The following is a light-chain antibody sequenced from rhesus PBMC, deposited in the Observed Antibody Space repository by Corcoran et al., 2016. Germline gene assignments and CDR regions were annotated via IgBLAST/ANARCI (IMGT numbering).Light chain of an antibody. CDR1: QSISSW. CDR2: KAS. V-gene: IGKV1-22*01. CDR3: LQYSSSPFT. J-gene: IGKJ3*01. Sequence: DIQMTQSPSSLSASVGDTVTITCRASQSISSWLDWYQQKPGKAPKLLIYKASSWKSGVPSRFRGRGAGTDFTLTISSLQPEDFATYYCLQYSSSPFTFGPGTKLDIK.